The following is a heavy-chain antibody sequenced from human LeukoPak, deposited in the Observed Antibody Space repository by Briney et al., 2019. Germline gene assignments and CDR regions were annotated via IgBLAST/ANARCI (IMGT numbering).Heavy chain of an antibody. CDR3: ARVRVTTGASDI. D-gene: IGHD4-17*01. V-gene: IGHV4-59*01. J-gene: IGHJ3*02. CDR2: IYYSGST. Sequence: SETLSLTCTVSGGSISSYYWSWIRQPPGKGLEWIGYIYYSGSTNYNPSLKSRVTISVDTSKNQFSLKLSSVTAADTAVYYCARVRVTTGASDIWGQGTMVTVSS. CDR1: GGSISSYY.